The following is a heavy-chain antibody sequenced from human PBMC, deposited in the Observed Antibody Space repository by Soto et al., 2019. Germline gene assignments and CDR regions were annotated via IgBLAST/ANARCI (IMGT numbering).Heavy chain of an antibody. V-gene: IGHV5-51*01. Sequence: GESLKISCKGSGYSFTSYWIGWVRQMPGKGLEWMGIIYPGDSDTRYSPSFQGQVTISADKSISTAYLQWCSLKASDTAMYYCARQTGTTTHYLRPFDYWGQGTLVTVSS. J-gene: IGHJ4*02. D-gene: IGHD1-1*01. CDR2: IYPGDSDT. CDR1: GYSFTSYW. CDR3: ARQTGTTTHYLRPFDY.